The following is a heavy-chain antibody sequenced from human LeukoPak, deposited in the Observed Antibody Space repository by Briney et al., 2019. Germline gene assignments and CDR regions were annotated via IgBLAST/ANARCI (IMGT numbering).Heavy chain of an antibody. CDR3: ARHPLKAYVSDWFDP. J-gene: IGHJ5*02. V-gene: IGHV4-39*01. CDR2: IFYSGST. CDR1: GGSISSRSYY. Sequence: SETLFLTCTVSGGSISSRSYYWGWLRQPPGKGLEWIASIFYSGSTYHNPSLKSRVTISVDTSKSQFSLKLSSVTAADTAVYFCARHPLKAYVSDWFDPWGQGTLVTVSS. D-gene: IGHD3-10*02.